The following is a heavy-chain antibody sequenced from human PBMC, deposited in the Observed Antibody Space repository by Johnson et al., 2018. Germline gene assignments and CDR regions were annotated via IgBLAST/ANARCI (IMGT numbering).Heavy chain of an antibody. J-gene: IGHJ6*02. CDR3: PRTTSTDFWSGYNPTGALNYYYYGMDV. V-gene: IGHV3-11*01. Sequence: QVQLVQSGGGLVKPGGSLRLSCAASGFTFSDYYMSWIRQAPGKGLEWVSYISSSGSTIYYADSVKGRFTISRDNAKNSLYLQMNSLRAEDTAVDYCPRTTSTDFWSGYNPTGALNYYYYGMDVWGQGTTVTVSS. CDR2: ISSSGSTI. CDR1: GFTFSDYY. D-gene: IGHD3-3*01.